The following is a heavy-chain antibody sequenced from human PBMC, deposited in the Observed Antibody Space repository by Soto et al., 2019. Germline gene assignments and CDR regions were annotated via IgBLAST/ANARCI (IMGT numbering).Heavy chain of an antibody. CDR2: TYYRSKWYN. Sequence: LSLTCAISGDSFSSNGVAWNWIRQSPSRGLEWLGRTYYRSKWYNDYAVSVKSRITVNPDTSKNQFSLQLSSVTPEDTAVYYCARGEYSGFDVWGQGTMVTVSS. CDR3: ARGEYSGFDV. J-gene: IGHJ3*01. D-gene: IGHD3-16*01. V-gene: IGHV6-1*01. CDR1: GDSFSSNGVA.